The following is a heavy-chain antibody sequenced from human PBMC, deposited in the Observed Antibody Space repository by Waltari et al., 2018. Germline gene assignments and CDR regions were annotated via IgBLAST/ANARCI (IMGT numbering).Heavy chain of an antibody. CDR1: GYSLSNDYY. CDR3: AGVVTATAFDH. J-gene: IGHJ4*02. Sequence: QVQLQESGPGLVTPSETLSLTCTVSGYSLSNDYYWGWIRQSPGKGLAWIWSIWHTGRTYYNPSRKSRVIMSVDTSKNQFSLKLGSVTAVDTAVYYCAGVVTATAFDHWGQGTLVTVSS. CDR2: IWHTGRT. D-gene: IGHD2-15*01. V-gene: IGHV4-38-2*02.